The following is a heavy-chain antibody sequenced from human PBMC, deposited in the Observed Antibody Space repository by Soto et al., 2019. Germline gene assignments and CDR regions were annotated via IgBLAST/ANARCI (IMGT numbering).Heavy chain of an antibody. Sequence: QVQLVQSGAEVKKPGASVKVSCKASGYTFTSYGISWVRQAPGQGLEWMGWISAYNGNTNYAQKLQGRVTMTTDTSASTAYMELRSLRSDDTDVYYWARERMTIFGVVTPNWFDPWGQGTLVTVSS. CDR2: ISAYNGNT. CDR1: GYTFTSYG. D-gene: IGHD3-3*01. J-gene: IGHJ5*02. V-gene: IGHV1-18*04. CDR3: ARERMTIFGVVTPNWFDP.